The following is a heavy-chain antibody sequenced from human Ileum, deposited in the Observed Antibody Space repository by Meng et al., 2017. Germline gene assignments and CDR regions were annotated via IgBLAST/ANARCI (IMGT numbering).Heavy chain of an antibody. CDR1: GYTFTTYG. CDR3: AREGAYNGGDY. Sequence: QVQRCQSGAEVNEPGASVKVSCKASGYTFTTYGISWVRQAPGQGLEWMGWMNTDKGNTNYAQKFQGRVTMTRDTSTSTAYMELRSLRSDDTAVYYCAREGAYNGGDYWGQGTLVTVSS. V-gene: IGHV1-18*01. J-gene: IGHJ4*02. CDR2: MNTDKGNT. D-gene: IGHD1-1*01.